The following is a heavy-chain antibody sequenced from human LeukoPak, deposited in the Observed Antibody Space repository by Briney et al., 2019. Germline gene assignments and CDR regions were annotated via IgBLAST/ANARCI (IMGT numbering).Heavy chain of an antibody. Sequence: PGGSLRLSCAASGFTFSSYWMSWVRQAPGKVLEWVANIKQDGSEKYYVDSVKGRFTISRDNAKNSLYLQMNSLRAEDTAVYYCARFYCSGGSCYSFSAAFDIWGQGTMVTVSS. CDR2: IKQDGSEK. V-gene: IGHV3-7*01. D-gene: IGHD2-15*01. CDR3: ARFYCSGGSCYSFSAAFDI. J-gene: IGHJ3*02. CDR1: GFTFSSYW.